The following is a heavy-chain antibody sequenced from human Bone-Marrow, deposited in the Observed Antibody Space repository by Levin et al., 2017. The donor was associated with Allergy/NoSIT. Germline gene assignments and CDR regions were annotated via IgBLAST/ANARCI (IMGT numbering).Heavy chain of an antibody. CDR2: ISAGDAST. CDR1: GFTFSSSA. V-gene: IGHV3-23*01. Sequence: PCAASGFTFSSSAMSWVRQAPGKGLEWVSSISAGDASTYYTDSVKGRLTVSRDNSKNTLYLQMNSLRAEDTALYYCAKVRRGLDAFDIWGQGTMVTVSS. CDR3: AKVRRGLDAFDI. D-gene: IGHD3/OR15-3a*01. J-gene: IGHJ3*02.